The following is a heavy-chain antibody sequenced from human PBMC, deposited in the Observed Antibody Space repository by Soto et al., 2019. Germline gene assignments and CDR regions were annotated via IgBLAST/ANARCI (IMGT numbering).Heavy chain of an antibody. D-gene: IGHD5-18*01. Sequence: QVQLQESGPGLVKPSQTLSLTCTVSGGSISSGDYYWSWIRQPPGKGLEWIGYIYYSGSTYYNPSLKSRVTISVDTSQNQFPLKLSSVTAADTAVYYCARVQGGGGAMVHNYWGQGTLVTVSS. J-gene: IGHJ4*02. CDR3: ARVQGGGGAMVHNY. CDR2: IYYSGST. V-gene: IGHV4-30-4*01. CDR1: GGSISSGDYY.